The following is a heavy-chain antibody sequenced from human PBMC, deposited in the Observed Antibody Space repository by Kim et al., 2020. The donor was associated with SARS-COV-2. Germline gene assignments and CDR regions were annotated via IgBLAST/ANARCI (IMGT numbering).Heavy chain of an antibody. J-gene: IGHJ5*02. V-gene: IGHV4-39*01. CDR1: GGSISSSSYY. CDR2: IYYSGST. D-gene: IGHD3-3*01. Sequence: SETLSLTCTVSGGSISSSSYYWGWIRQPPGKGLEWIGSIYYSGSTYYNPSLKSRVTISVDTSKNQFSLKLSSVTAADTAVYYCARRENAIFGVQYWFDPWGQGTLVTVSS. CDR3: ARRENAIFGVQYWFDP.